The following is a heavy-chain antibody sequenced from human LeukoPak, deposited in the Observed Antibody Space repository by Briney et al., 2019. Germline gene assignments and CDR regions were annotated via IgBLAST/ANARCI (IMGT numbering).Heavy chain of an antibody. D-gene: IGHD1-26*01. Sequence: SETLSLTCAVYGGSFSGYYWSWIRQPPGKGLEWIGEINHSGSTNYNPSLKSRVTISVDTSKNQFSLKLSSVTAADTAVYYCARKRVGATRGLDYSGQGTLVTVSS. CDR3: ARKRVGATRGLDY. CDR2: INHSGST. J-gene: IGHJ4*02. CDR1: GGSFSGYY. V-gene: IGHV4-34*01.